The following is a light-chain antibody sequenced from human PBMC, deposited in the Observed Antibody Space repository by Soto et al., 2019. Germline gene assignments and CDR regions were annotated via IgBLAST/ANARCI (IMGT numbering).Light chain of an antibody. Sequence: QSALTQPASVSGSPGQSITISCTGTSSDVGGYNYVSWYQQHPGKAPKLMIYDVSNRPSGVSNRFSGSKSGNTASLTVSGLQAEDEADYYCSSYTGTNNFGVFGPGTKLTVL. CDR2: DVS. CDR3: SSYTGTNNFGV. V-gene: IGLV2-14*01. CDR1: SSDVGGYNY. J-gene: IGLJ1*01.